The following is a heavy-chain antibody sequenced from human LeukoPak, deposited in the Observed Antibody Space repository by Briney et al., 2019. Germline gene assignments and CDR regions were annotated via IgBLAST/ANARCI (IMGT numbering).Heavy chain of an antibody. V-gene: IGHV4-34*01. CDR2: INHSGST. CDR3: ARVVRYYDSSGYDYFDY. J-gene: IGHJ4*02. CDR1: GGSFSGYY. Sequence: SETLSLTCAVYGGSFSGYYWSWIRQPPGKGLEWVGEINHSGSTNYNPSLKSRVTLSVDTSKNQFSLKLSSVTAADTAVYYCARVVRYYDSSGYDYFDYWGQGTLVTVSS. D-gene: IGHD3-22*01.